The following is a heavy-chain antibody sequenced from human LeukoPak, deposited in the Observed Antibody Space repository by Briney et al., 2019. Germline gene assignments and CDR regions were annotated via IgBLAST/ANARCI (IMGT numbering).Heavy chain of an antibody. CDR3: ARPLVRGIISAFDV. CDR2: INTGNGNT. V-gene: IGHV1-3*04. CDR1: GYNFTDYV. J-gene: IGHJ3*01. Sequence: ASVKVSCKTSGYNFTDYVMHWVRQAPGQRLEWMGWINTGNGNTRYSQKFQDRVTITSDTSARKVNMDLSSLRSEDTAVYYCARPLVRGIISAFDVWGQGTVVIVSS. D-gene: IGHD3-10*01.